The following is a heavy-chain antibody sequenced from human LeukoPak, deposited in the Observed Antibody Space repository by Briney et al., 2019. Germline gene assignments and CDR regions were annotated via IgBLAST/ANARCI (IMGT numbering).Heavy chain of an antibody. CDR2: IWYDGSNK. J-gene: IGHJ4*02. V-gene: IGHV3-33*08. CDR3: ARAAGGARGYYFDY. D-gene: IGHD3-10*01. CDR1: GFTFSAYA. Sequence: GGSLRLSCVASGFTFSAYAMSWVRQAPGKGLEWVAVIWYDGSNKYYADSVKGRFTISRDNSKNTLYLQMNSLRAEDTAVYYCARAAGGARGYYFDYWGQGTLVTVSS.